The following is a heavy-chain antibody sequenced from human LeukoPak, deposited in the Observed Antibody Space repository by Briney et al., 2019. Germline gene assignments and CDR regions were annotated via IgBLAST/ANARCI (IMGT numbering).Heavy chain of an antibody. V-gene: IGHV1-18*01. J-gene: IGHJ4*02. CDR2: INPSNGNT. CDR3: ARDRILGYLDGTLFNY. CDR1: GYTFINYG. Sequence: ASVKVSCKASGYTFINYGIAWVRQAPGQGLEWMGYINPSNGNTNCAQNLQGRLTLTTDTSTNTAYMELGGLRSDDTAVYYCARDRILGYLDGTLFNYWGQGTLVTVSS. D-gene: IGHD5-18*01.